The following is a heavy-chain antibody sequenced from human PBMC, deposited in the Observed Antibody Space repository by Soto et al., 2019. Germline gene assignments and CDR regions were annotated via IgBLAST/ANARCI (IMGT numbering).Heavy chain of an antibody. CDR2: LWYDGSNI. V-gene: IGHV3-33*01. CDR1: GFTFSSYA. J-gene: IGHJ4*02. Sequence: QVQLVESGGGVVQPGRSLRLSCTTSGFTFSSYAMHWVRQAPGKGLEWVAVLWYDGSNIQYADSVKGRFTISRDNSKSWVYLQMDSLRAEDTGVYYCARDVNDFWSGYLYGGQGPLLTVSS. CDR3: ARDVNDFWSGYLY. D-gene: IGHD3-3*01.